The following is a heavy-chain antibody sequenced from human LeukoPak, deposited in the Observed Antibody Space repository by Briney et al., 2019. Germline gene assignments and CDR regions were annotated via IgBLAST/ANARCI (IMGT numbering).Heavy chain of an antibody. J-gene: IGHJ4*02. CDR3: ARDSYYYDSSGYYRFDY. CDR2: IFYNGST. V-gene: IGHV4-61*10. CDR1: GGSISSGSYY. Sequence: SETLSLTCTVSGGSISSGSYYWSWIRQPAGKGLEWIGYIFYNGSTNYNPSLKSRVTMSVDTSKNQFSLKLTSVTAADTAVYYCARDSYYYDSSGYYRFDYWGQGTLVSVSS. D-gene: IGHD3-22*01.